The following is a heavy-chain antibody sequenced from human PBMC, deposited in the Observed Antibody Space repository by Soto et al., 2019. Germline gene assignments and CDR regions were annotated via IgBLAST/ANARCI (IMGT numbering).Heavy chain of an antibody. Sequence: QVLLVQSSAEVKKPGSSVKVSCKASGGTFTSTAFSWVRQAPGQGLEWMGGIIPVLGTPNYAQKFQARITVTADASTTTVHMELSSVRSDDTAVYYCASSAGMDHLLNYYGLNVWGQGTTVTVSS. CDR2: IIPVLGTP. J-gene: IGHJ6*02. CDR1: GGTFTSTA. D-gene: IGHD6-13*01. V-gene: IGHV1-69*01. CDR3: ASSAGMDHLLNYYGLNV.